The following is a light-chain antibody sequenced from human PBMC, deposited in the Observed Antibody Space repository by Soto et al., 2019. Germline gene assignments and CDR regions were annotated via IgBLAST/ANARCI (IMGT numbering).Light chain of an antibody. CDR3: QQYNKWPLT. J-gene: IGKJ1*01. V-gene: IGKV3-15*01. CDR2: VAS. Sequence: EIVMTQSPATLSVSPGERATLSCRASQSASNNLAWYQQKPGQAPRLLIYVASTRATGIPARFSGSWSGTEFTRTISSLQSEDFAVYYCQQYNKWPLTFGQGTKVEI. CDR1: QSASNN.